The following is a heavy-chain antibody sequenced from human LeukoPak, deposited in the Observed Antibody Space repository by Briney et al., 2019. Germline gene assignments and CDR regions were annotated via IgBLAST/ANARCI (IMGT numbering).Heavy chain of an antibody. V-gene: IGHV4-59*01. CDR3: ARGRGGSYYEPPFDY. CDR1: GGSISSYY. D-gene: IGHD1-26*01. CDR2: IYYSGST. J-gene: IGHJ4*02. Sequence: SETLSLTCTVSGGSISSYYWSWIRQPPGKGLEWIGYIYYSGSTNYNPSLKSRVTISVDTSKNQFSLKLSSVTAADTAAYYCARGRGGSYYEPPFDYWGQGTLVTVSS.